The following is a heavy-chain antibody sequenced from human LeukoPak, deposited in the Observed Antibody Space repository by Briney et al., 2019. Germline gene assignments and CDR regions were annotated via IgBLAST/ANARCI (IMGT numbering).Heavy chain of an antibody. CDR3: ARDRGYSYGSIDY. J-gene: IGHJ4*02. V-gene: IGHV3-23*01. D-gene: IGHD5-18*01. CDR1: GFTFSSYA. Sequence: GGSLRLSCAVSGFTFSSYAMRWVRQVPGKGLEWVSGITSSGTSVYYADSVKDRFTISRDNSKNSLYLQMNSLRAEDTAVYYCARDRGYSYGSIDYWGQGTLVTVSS. CDR2: ITSSGTSV.